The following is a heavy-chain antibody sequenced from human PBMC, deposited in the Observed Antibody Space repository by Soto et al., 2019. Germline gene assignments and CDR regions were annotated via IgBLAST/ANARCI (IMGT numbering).Heavy chain of an antibody. J-gene: IGHJ4*01. V-gene: IGHV3-64*01. Sequence: EVQLAESGGGMVQPGGSLRLSCVASGFTFSSYDMHWVRQAPGKGLEYVSSISSNGGTTYYGNSVKGRFTISRDNSKNTLYLQMGSLRADDMAVYYCVRRVSGNDDYGGHGTLVTVSS. CDR1: GFTFSSYD. D-gene: IGHD1-1*01. CDR2: ISSNGGTT. CDR3: VRRVSGNDDY.